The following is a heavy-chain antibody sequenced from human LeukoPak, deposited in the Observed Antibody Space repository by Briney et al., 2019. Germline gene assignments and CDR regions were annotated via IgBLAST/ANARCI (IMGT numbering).Heavy chain of an antibody. V-gene: IGHV3-53*01. D-gene: IGHD2-8*01. CDR2: IYGGGST. CDR1: GFTVSRNF. Sequence: GGSLRLSCAASGFTVSRNFMTWVRQAPGKGLEWVSVIYGGGSTYYADSVKGRFTIFRDNSKNTLYLQMNSLRAEDTAVYYCAKGIQRSENGVDYWGQGTLVTVSS. J-gene: IGHJ4*02. CDR3: AKGIQRSENGVDY.